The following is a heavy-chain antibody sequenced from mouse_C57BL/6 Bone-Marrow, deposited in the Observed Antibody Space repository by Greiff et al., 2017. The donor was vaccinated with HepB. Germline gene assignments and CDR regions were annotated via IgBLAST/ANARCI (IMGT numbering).Heavy chain of an antibody. Sequence: QVQLQQPGAELVKPGASVKLSCKASGYTFTSYWMQWVKQRPGQGLEWIGEIDPSDSYTNYNQKFKGKATLTVDTSSSTAYMQLSSLTSEDSAFYYCAREGNYFDYWGQGTTLTVSS. J-gene: IGHJ2*01. CDR3: AREGNYFDY. V-gene: IGHV1-50*01. CDR2: IDPSDSYT. CDR1: GYTFTSYW.